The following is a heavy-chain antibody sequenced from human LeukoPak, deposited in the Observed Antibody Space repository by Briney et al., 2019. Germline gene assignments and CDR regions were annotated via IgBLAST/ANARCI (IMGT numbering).Heavy chain of an antibody. CDR3: ARALDGYNEDY. CDR2: ISSSSTYI. D-gene: IGHD5-24*01. CDR1: GFTFSSYR. V-gene: IGHV3-21*01. J-gene: IGHJ4*02. Sequence: PGGSLRLSCAASGFTFSSYRMNWVRQAPGKGLEWASSISSSSTYIYYADSVKGRFTISRDNAKNSLYLQMNSLRAEDTAVYYCARALDGYNEDYWGQGTLVTVSS.